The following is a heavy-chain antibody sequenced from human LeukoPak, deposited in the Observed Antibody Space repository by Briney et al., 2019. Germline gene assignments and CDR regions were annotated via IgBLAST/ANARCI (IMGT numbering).Heavy chain of an antibody. D-gene: IGHD3-22*01. V-gene: IGHV3-30*01. CDR2: LSYDGSDR. J-gene: IGHJ5*02. CDR1: GFTLSEYG. Sequence: PGGSLRLSCAASGFTLSEYGIHWVRQAPGKGLEWVAVLSYDGSDRYYADSVNGRFTISRDISSGTVSLQMNSLRVEDTALYFCARDRINMMVLVHDSGLDLWGQGTLVTVSS. CDR3: ARDRINMMVLVHDSGLDL.